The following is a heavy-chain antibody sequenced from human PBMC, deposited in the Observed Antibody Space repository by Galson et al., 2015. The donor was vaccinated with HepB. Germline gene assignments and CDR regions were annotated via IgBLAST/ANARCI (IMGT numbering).Heavy chain of an antibody. V-gene: IGHV1-18*04. CDR3: ARERLSDCLSSWFDY. D-gene: IGHD2-21*02. CDR1: GYTFTSYG. Sequence: SVKVSCKASGYTFTSYGISWVRQAPGQGLEWMGWINTYNGNPTYAQKFPGRVTMTTDTSTSTAYMELRSLRSDDTAVYYCARERLSDCLSSWFDYWGQGTLVTVSS. CDR2: INTYNGNP. J-gene: IGHJ5*01.